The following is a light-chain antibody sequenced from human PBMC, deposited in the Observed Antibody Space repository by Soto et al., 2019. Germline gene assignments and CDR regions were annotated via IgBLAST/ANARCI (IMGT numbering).Light chain of an antibody. Sequence: QSALTQPASVSGSPGQSITISCIGTSSDVGGYNYVSWYQQHPGKAPKLMIYDVSNRPSGVSNRFSGSKSGNTASLTISGLQAEDEADYYCSSFTNSITLVFGGGTKLTVL. CDR2: DVS. CDR3: SSFTNSITLV. J-gene: IGLJ2*01. CDR1: SSDVGGYNY. V-gene: IGLV2-14*01.